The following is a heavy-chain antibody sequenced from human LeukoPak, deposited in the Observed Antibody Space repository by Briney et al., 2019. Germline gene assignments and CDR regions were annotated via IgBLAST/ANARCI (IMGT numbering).Heavy chain of an antibody. CDR1: VYTFTGYY. D-gene: IGHD6-6*01. CDR2: INPNSSGT. CDR3: ASDKQLGDYYSYHMDV. Sequence: ASVKVSCKASVYTFTGYYMHWVRQAPGQGLEWMGWINPNSSGTNYAQKFQGRVTMTRDTSISTAYMELSRLRSDDTAVYYCASDKQLGDYYSYHMDVWGKGTTVTVSS. V-gene: IGHV1-2*02. J-gene: IGHJ6*03.